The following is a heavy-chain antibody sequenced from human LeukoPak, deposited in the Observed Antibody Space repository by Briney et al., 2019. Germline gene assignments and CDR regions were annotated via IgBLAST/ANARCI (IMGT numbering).Heavy chain of an antibody. J-gene: IGHJ6*02. CDR3: ARAGQYYYGSGSGYYGMDV. CDR2: ISSSGSTI. D-gene: IGHD3-10*01. V-gene: IGHV3-11*01. CDR1: GFTFSDYY. Sequence: PGGSLRLSCAASGFTFSDYYMSWIHQAPGKGLEWVSYISSSGSTIYYADSVKGRFTISRDNAKNSLYLQMNSLRAEDTAVYYCARAGQYYYGSGSGYYGMDVWGQGTTVTVSS.